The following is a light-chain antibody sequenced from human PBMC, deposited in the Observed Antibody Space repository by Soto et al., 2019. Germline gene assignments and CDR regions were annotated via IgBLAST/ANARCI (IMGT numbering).Light chain of an antibody. V-gene: IGKV3-20*01. Sequence: EIVLTQSPGTLSLSPGERATLSCRASQSVSSGYLAWYHQKPGQAPRLLIYGVSNRATGIPDRFSGSGSGTDFTLTITRLEPEDFAVYYCQQSGSSPWTFGQGTKVEIK. CDR3: QQSGSSPWT. J-gene: IGKJ1*01. CDR2: GVS. CDR1: QSVSSGY.